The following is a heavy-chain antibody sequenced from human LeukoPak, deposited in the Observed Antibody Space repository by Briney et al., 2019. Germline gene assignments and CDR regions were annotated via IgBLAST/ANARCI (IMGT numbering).Heavy chain of an antibody. CDR3: AREGYSSYAFDI. V-gene: IGHV3-21*01. CDR1: GFTFSSYS. D-gene: IGHD6-13*01. J-gene: IGHJ3*02. CDR2: ISSSSSYI. Sequence: GGSLRLSCAASGFTFSSYSMNWVRQAPGKGLQWVSSISSSSSYIYYADSVKGQFTISRDNAKNSLYLQMNSLRAEDTAVYYCAREGYSSYAFDIWGQGTMVTVSS.